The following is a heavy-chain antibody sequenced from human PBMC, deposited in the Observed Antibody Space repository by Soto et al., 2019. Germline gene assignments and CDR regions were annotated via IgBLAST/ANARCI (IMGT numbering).Heavy chain of an antibody. J-gene: IGHJ5*02. D-gene: IGHD6-13*01. V-gene: IGHV3-21*01. Sequence: PWWSLRLSCSASVFTCRSFTMNWVRQAPGKGLEWVSTISSNSAYIYYTDALRGRFTISRDNAKNSLHLQMNSLRAEDTAVYYCTRDASRDSSARGWFDPWGPGTLVTVSS. CDR3: TRDASRDSSARGWFDP. CDR1: VFTCRSFT. CDR2: ISSNSAYI.